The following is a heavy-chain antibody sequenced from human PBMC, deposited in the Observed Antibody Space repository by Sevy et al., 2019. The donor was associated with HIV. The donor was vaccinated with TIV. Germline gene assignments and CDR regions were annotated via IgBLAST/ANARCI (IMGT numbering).Heavy chain of an antibody. CDR3: AKMDSANDDNGGGDNWFDP. D-gene: IGHD5-12*01. Sequence: ASVKVSCKASGGTFSTYAISWVRQAPGQGLEWMGGIIPIFGTTNYAQNFQGRVTITADESTSTAYMKLSSLRSEDTAVYYCAKMDSANDDNGGGDNWFDPWGQGTLATVSS. J-gene: IGHJ5*02. V-gene: IGHV1-69*13. CDR1: GGTFSTYA. CDR2: IIPIFGTT.